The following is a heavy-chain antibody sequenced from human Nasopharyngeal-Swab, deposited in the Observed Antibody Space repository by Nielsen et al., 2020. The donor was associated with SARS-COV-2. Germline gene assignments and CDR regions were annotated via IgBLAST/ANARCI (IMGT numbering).Heavy chain of an antibody. V-gene: IGHV6-1*01. CDR1: GASVSINSDG. J-gene: IGHJ4*02. CDR2: TYVTSKWIN. Sequence: SETLSLTCAISGASVSINSDGWTWIRQSPSRGLEWLGRTYVTSKWINDYARSVKSRIITYPDTSKNQFSLQLKSVTPEDTAVYFCARGWLREGFDYWGQGTLVTVAS. D-gene: IGHD5-12*01. CDR3: ARGWLREGFDY.